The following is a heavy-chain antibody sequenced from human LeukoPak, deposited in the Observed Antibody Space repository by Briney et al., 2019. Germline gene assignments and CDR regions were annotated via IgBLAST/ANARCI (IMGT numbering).Heavy chain of an antibody. CDR1: GGSISSYY. V-gene: IGHV4-59*08. CDR2: IYYSGST. D-gene: IGHD3-10*01. CDR3: ASYGSGSYYSGLIDY. Sequence: PSETLSLTCTVSGGSISSYYWSWIRQPPGKGLEWIGYIYYSGSTNYNPSLKSRVTISVDTSKNQFSLKLSSVTAADTAVYYCASYGSGSYYSGLIDYWGQGTLVTVSS. J-gene: IGHJ4*02.